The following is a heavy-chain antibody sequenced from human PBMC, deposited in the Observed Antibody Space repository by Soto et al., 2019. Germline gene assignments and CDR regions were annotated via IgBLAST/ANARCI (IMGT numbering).Heavy chain of an antibody. CDR3: ASDKPQQIVGYNYYYGMDV. CDR2: ISGYNGDT. D-gene: IGHD6-6*01. J-gene: IGHJ6*02. CDR1: GYTFTSFG. Sequence: QLHLVQSGAEVKDPGASVKVSCTTSGYTFTSFGVSWVRQLPGQGLERLGWISGYNGDTDYAQKFQGRVTMTTDRYASTAYMEVRSLRSDDTAVYYCASDKPQQIVGYNYYYGMDVWGQGTTGTVS. V-gene: IGHV1-18*04.